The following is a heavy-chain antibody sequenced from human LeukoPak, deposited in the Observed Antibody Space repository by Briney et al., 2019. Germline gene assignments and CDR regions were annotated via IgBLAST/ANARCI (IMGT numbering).Heavy chain of an antibody. D-gene: IGHD2-21*01. Sequence: GGTLRLSCAASGFTVSSYGMSWVRQAPGKGLEWVSAISGSGGSTYYADSVKGRFTISRDKSKNTLYLQMNSLRAEDTAVYYCAKAPVTTCRGAYCYPFDYWGQGTLVTVSS. V-gene: IGHV3-23*01. CDR2: ISGSGGST. CDR3: AKAPVTTCRGAYCYPFDY. J-gene: IGHJ4*02. CDR1: GFTVSSYG.